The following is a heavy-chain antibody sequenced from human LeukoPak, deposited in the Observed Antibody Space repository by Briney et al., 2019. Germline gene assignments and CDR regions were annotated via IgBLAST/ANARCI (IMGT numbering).Heavy chain of an antibody. CDR1: GYTFTSYY. Sequence: ASVKVSCKASGYTFTSYYMHWVRQAPGQGLEWMGIINPSGGSTSYAQRFQGRVTMTRDTSTSTVYMELSSLRSEDMAVYYCARDRADTAMAINFDYWGQGTLVTVSS. D-gene: IGHD5-18*01. V-gene: IGHV1-46*01. CDR3: ARDRADTAMAINFDY. CDR2: INPSGGST. J-gene: IGHJ4*02.